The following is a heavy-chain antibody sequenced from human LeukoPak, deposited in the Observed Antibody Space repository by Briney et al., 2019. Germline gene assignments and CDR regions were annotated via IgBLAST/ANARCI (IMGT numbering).Heavy chain of an antibody. CDR1: GGSISSYY. J-gene: IGHJ4*02. V-gene: IGHV4-59*01. Sequence: PSETLSLTCTVSGGSISSYYWSWIRQPPGKGLEWIGYIYYSGSTNYNPSLKSRVTISVDTSKNQFSLKLSSVTAADTAVYCCARGLGDYWGQGTLVTVSS. CDR3: ARGLGDY. D-gene: IGHD3-3*01. CDR2: IYYSGST.